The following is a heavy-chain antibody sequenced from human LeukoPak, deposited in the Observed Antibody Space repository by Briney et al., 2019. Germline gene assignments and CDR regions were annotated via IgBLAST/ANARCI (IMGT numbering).Heavy chain of an antibody. CDR1: GFTVSSNY. J-gene: IGHJ3*02. V-gene: IGHV3-66*01. CDR3: ARDVAAVNAFDI. D-gene: IGHD6-13*01. Sequence: QPGGSLRLSCAASGFTVSSNYMSWVRQAPGKGLEWVSVIYSGGSTYYADSLKGRFTISRDNSKNTLYLQMNSLRAEDTAVYYCARDVAAVNAFDIWGQGTMVTVSS. CDR2: IYSGGST.